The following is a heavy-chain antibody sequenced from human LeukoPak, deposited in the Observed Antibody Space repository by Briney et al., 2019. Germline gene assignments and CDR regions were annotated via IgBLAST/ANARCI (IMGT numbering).Heavy chain of an antibody. V-gene: IGHV1-18*01. CDR2: ISEDNGNT. CDR3: ARDGRNAFDI. D-gene: IGHD3/OR15-3a*01. Sequence: GASVTVSCKASGYTFSSYGISWVRQAPGQGLEWMGWISEDNGNTNYTQKFQGRVTMTTDTSTSTAYMELRSLRSDDTAVYYCARDGRNAFDIGGQGTMVIVSS. J-gene: IGHJ3*02. CDR1: GYTFSSYG.